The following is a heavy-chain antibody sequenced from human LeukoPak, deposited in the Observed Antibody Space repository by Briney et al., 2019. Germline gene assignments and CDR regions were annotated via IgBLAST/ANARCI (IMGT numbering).Heavy chain of an antibody. Sequence: GGSLRLSCAASGFTFSSYSMKWVRQAPGKGLEWVSSISTSSSYIYYADSVKGRFTIFRDNAKNSLYLQMNSLRAEDTAVYYCARDSSGYYTEGRWGQGTLVTVSS. CDR3: ARDSSGYYTEGR. CDR2: ISTSSSYI. D-gene: IGHD3-22*01. CDR1: GFTFSSYS. J-gene: IGHJ4*02. V-gene: IGHV3-21*01.